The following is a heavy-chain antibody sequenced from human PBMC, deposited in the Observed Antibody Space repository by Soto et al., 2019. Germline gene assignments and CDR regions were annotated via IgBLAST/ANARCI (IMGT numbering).Heavy chain of an antibody. CDR2: IYTSGST. J-gene: IGHJ5*02. CDR1: GFSISSYY. Sequence: PXETLSLTCTVAGFSISSYYWSWIRQPAGKGLDWIGRIYTSGSTNYNPSLKSRVTMSVDTSKNQFSLKLRSVTAADTAVYYCARVGMVGTVLGSWFDHWGQGTLVTVSS. CDR3: ARVGMVGTVLGSWFDH. D-gene: IGHD6-19*01. V-gene: IGHV4-4*07.